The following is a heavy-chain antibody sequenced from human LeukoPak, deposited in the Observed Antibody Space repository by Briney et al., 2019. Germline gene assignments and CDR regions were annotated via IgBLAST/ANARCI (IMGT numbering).Heavy chain of an antibody. J-gene: IGHJ5*02. D-gene: IGHD3-22*01. CDR3: ARAYDSSGYYYNWFDP. V-gene: IGHV4-4*07. CDR2: IYTSGST. Sequence: SETLSLTCTVSGGSISSYYWSWIRQPAGKGLEWIGRIYTSGSTNYNPSLKSRVTMSVDTSKSQFSLKLSFVTAADTAVYYCARAYDSSGYYYNWFDPWGQGTLVTVSS. CDR1: GGSISSYY.